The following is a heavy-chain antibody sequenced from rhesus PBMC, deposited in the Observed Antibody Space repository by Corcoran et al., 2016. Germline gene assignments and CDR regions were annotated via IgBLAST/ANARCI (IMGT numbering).Heavy chain of an antibody. Sequence: QLQLQESGPGLVKPSETLSLTCAVSGGSISSNYWSWIRQPPGKGLEWIGHISGSGGSTDYNPTLKNRVTISTDTSKNQFSLKLSSVNAADTAVYYCARHYYDSGYYVFGAFDFWGQGLRVTVSS. CDR1: GGSISSNY. J-gene: IGHJ3*01. D-gene: IGHD3-28*01. CDR3: ARHYYDSGYYVFGAFDF. V-gene: IGHV4-173*01. CDR2: ISGSGGST.